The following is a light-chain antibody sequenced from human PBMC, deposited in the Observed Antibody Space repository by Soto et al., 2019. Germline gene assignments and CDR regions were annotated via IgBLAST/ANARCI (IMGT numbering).Light chain of an antibody. J-gene: IGLJ3*02. V-gene: IGLV4-60*02. CDR3: ETWDSNTRV. CDR1: SGHSSYI. Sequence: QSVLTQSSSASASLGSSVKLTCTLRSGHSSYIIAWHQQQPGKAPRYLMKLEGSGSYNKGSGVRDRFSGSSSGADRYLTISNLQFEDVADYYCETWDSNTRVFGGGTKLTVL. CDR2: LEGSGSY.